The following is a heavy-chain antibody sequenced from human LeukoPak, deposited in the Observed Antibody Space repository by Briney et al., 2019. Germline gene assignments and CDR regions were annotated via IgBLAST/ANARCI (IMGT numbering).Heavy chain of an antibody. CDR1: GFTFSSYA. D-gene: IGHD2-15*01. CDR2: ISYDGSNK. J-gene: IGHJ4*02. V-gene: IGHV3-30*04. Sequence: GGSLRLSCAASGFTFSSYAMHWVRQAPGKGLEWVAVISYDGSNKYYADSVKGRFTISRDNSKNTLYLQMNSLRAEDTAVYYCARDSRYVVAPPFDYWGQGTLVTVSS. CDR3: ARDSRYVVAPPFDY.